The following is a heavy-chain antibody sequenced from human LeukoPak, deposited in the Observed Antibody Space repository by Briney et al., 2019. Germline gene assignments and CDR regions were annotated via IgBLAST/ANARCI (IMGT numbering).Heavy chain of an antibody. CDR3: AREDPVVGATSGINYFDC. V-gene: IGHV1-69*13. CDR2: IIPIFGTA. J-gene: IGHJ4*02. Sequence: SVKVSCKASGGTFSSYAISWVRQAPGQGLEWMGGIIPIFGTANYAQKFQGRVTITADESTSTAYMELSSLRSEDTAVYYCAREDPVVGATSGINYFDCWGQGTLVTVSS. CDR1: GGTFSSYA. D-gene: IGHD1-26*01.